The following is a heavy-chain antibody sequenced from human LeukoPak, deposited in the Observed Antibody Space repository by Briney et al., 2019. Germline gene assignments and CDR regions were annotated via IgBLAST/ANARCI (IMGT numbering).Heavy chain of an antibody. CDR3: AREEICTNGVWSSCMDV. D-gene: IGHD2-8*01. CDR2: INHSGST. Sequence: PSETLSLTCAVYGGSFSGYYWSWIRQPPGKGLEWIGEINHSGSTNYNPSLKSRVTISVDTSKNQFSLKLSSVTAADTAVYYCAREEICTNGVWSSCMDVWGKGTTVTVSS. J-gene: IGHJ6*03. CDR1: GGSFSGYY. V-gene: IGHV4-34*01.